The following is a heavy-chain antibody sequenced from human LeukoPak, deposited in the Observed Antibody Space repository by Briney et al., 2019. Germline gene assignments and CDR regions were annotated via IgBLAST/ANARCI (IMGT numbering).Heavy chain of an antibody. CDR2: ISGSGVTT. D-gene: IGHD1-26*01. CDR1: GFTFSSYA. J-gene: IGHJ1*01. V-gene: IGHV3-23*01. Sequence: GGSLRLSCVASGFTFSSYAMSWVRQAPGEGLEWVSAISGSGVTTHYAGSVKGRFSISRDNSKNTLYLQMNSLRAEDTALYYCAKKVVVGATSPYSDFQGWGQGTLVTVSS. CDR3: AKKVVVGATSPYSDFQG.